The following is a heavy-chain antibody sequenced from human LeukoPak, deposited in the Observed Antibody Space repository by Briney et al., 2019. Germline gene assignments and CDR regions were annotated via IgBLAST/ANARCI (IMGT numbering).Heavy chain of an antibody. D-gene: IGHD6-13*01. J-gene: IGHJ6*02. CDR1: GGSISSGGYY. CDR2: IYYSGST. CDR3: ARVPAGYSSSWSSGPYYYYGMDV. Sequence: SQTLSLTCTVSGGSISSGGYYWSWIRQHPGKGLEWIGYIYYSGSTNYNPSLKSRVTISVDTSKNQFSLKLSSVTAADTAVYYCARVPAGYSSSWSSGPYYYYGMDVWGQGTTVTVSS. V-gene: IGHV4-61*08.